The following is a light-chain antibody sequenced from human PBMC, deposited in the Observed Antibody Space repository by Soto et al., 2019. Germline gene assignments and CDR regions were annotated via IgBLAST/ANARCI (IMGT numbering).Light chain of an antibody. J-gene: IGLJ1*01. V-gene: IGLV1-40*01. CDR2: GNS. CDR3: VLYMGSGIYV. CDR1: SSNIGAGYD. Sequence: QSVLTQPPSVSGAPGQRVTISCTGSSSNIGAGYDVHWYQQLPGTAPKLLIYGNSNRPSGVPDRFSGSILGNKAALTITGAQADDESDYYCVLYMGSGIYVFGSGTKLTVL.